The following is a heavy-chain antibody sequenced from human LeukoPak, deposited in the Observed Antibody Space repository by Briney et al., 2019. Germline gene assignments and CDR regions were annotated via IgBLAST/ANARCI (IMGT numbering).Heavy chain of an antibody. J-gene: IGHJ4*02. D-gene: IGHD2-2*02. CDR2: ISYDDGSNK. CDR1: GFTFSTYA. V-gene: IGHV3-30*04. Sequence: GGSLRLSCAASGFTFSTYALHWDRQAPGKGLEWVAVISYDDGSNKYYADSVKGRFTISRDNSKNTLYLQMNSLRTEDTAVYYCARESGGNTPYYFDYWGQGTLVTVSS. CDR3: ARESGGNTPYYFDY.